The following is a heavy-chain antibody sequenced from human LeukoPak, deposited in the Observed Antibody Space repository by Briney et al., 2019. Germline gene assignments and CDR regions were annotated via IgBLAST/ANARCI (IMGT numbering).Heavy chain of an antibody. Sequence: PSETLPLTCTVSGGSISSYYWSWIRQPPGKGLEWIGYIDYSGSTNYNPSLKSRVTISVDTSKNQFSLKLSSVTAADTAVYYCARFSEDSSSFFDYYYGMDVWGQGTTVTVSS. CDR2: IDYSGST. CDR1: GGSISSYY. D-gene: IGHD6-6*01. CDR3: ARFSEDSSSFFDYYYGMDV. V-gene: IGHV4-59*01. J-gene: IGHJ6*02.